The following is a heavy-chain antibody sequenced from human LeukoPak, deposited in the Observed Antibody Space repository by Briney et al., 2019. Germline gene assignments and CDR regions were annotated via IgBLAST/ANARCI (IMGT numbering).Heavy chain of an antibody. CDR1: GYTLTELS. CDR3: AARDTWIQLWTLDY. CDR2: FDPEDGET. V-gene: IGHV1-24*01. J-gene: IGHJ4*02. D-gene: IGHD5-18*01. Sequence: ASVKVSCKVSGYTLTELSMHWVRQAPGKGLEWVGGFDPEDGETIYAQKFQGRVTMTEDTSTDTAYMELSSLRSEDTAVYYCAARDTWIQLWTLDYWGQGTLVTVSS.